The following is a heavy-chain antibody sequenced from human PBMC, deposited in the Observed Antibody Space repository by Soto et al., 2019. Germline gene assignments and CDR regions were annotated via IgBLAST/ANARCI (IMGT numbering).Heavy chain of an antibody. D-gene: IGHD2-8*01. V-gene: IGHV2-5*02. CDR1: GFPLSTPGVG. CDR2: IYWDDDK. CDR3: AHTGASCSSGVCSTERHFQL. Sequence: QITLKESGPTLVKPTQTLTLTCTFSGFPLSTPGVGVGWIRQPPGKALEWLALIYWDDDKLYSPSLKSRLTITKVTSTNQVVLTLTNMGPVDTGTYYCAHTGASCSSGVCSTERHFQLWGQATLITVSS. J-gene: IGHJ1*01.